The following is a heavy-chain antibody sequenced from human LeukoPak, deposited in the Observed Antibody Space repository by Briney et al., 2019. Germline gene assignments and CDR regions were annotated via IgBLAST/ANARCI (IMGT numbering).Heavy chain of an antibody. CDR2: IRYDGSNK. V-gene: IGHV3-30*02. CDR1: GFTFSSYG. Sequence: GESLRLSCAASGFTFSSYGMHWVRQAPGKGLEWVAFIRYDGSNKYYADSVKGRFTISRDNSKNTLYLQMNSLRAEDTAVYYCAFIPREMATLYYFDYWGQGTLVTVSS. CDR3: AFIPREMATLYYFDY. D-gene: IGHD5-24*01. J-gene: IGHJ4*02.